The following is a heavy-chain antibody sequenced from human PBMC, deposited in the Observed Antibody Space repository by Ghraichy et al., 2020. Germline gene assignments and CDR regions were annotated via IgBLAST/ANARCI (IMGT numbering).Heavy chain of an antibody. J-gene: IGHJ4*02. D-gene: IGHD2-2*01. V-gene: IGHV3-33*01. CDR1: GFTFSSYG. Sequence: GGSLRLSCAASGFTFSSYGMHWVRQAPGKGLEWVAVIWYDGSNKYYADSVKGRFTISRDNSKNTLYLQMNSLRAEDTALYYCARPIAACSSSSCLGIDYWSQGTLVTVSS. CDR2: IWYDGSNK. CDR3: ARPIAACSSSSCLGIDY.